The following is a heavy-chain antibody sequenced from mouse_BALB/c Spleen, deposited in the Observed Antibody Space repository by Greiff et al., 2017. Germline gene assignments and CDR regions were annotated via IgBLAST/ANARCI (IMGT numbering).Heavy chain of an antibody. J-gene: IGHJ1*01. Sequence: QVQLQQPGAELVRPGASVKLSCKASGYTFTSYWMNWVKQRPEQGLEWIGRIDPYDSATHYNQKFKDKAILTVDKSSSTAYMQLSSLTSEDSAVYYCARYGDGSYWYFDVWGAGTTVTVSS. CDR2: IDPYDSAT. D-gene: IGHD2-13*01. CDR1: GYTFTSYW. V-gene: IGHV1-52*01. CDR3: ARYGDGSYWYFDV.